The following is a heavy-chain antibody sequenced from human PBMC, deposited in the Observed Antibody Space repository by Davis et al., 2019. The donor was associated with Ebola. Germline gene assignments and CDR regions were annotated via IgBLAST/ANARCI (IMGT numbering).Heavy chain of an antibody. J-gene: IGHJ6*04. V-gene: IGHV3-74*01. CDR2: IDSDGSTT. Sequence: GESLKISCEASGFTFSSYWMYWVRQAPGKGLVWVSRIDSDGSTTRYADSVKGRFTISRDNAKNTLYLQMNSLRAEDTAVYYCTRAGAPYGMDVWGKGTTVTVSS. CDR3: TRAGAPYGMDV. CDR1: GFTFSSYW. D-gene: IGHD3-10*01.